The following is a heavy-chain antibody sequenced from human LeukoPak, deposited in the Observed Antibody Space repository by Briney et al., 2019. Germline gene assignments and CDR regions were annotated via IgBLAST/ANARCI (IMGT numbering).Heavy chain of an antibody. CDR2: INPKSGGT. CDR3: ARVSRAYYYDSSGANWFDP. CDR1: GYTFTGYY. V-gene: IGHV1-2*02. J-gene: IGHJ5*02. D-gene: IGHD3-22*01. Sequence: ASVKVSCKASGYTFTGYYMHGVRQAPGQGLEGMGWINPKSGGTNYAQKFQGRVTMTRDTSISTAYMELSRLRSDDTAVYYCARVSRAYYYDSSGANWFDPWGQGTLVTVSS.